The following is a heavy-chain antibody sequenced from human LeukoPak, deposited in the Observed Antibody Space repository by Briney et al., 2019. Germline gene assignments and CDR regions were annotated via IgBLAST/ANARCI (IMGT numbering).Heavy chain of an antibody. Sequence: GASVKVSCKASAYTFTGYYLHWVRQAPGQGLEWMGWINPHSGGTNYAQKLHGRVTMTRDTSISTAYMELSRLRSDDTAVYYCVRDRTKYCSSTSCPLDYWGQGTLVTVSS. CDR1: AYTFTGYY. D-gene: IGHD2-2*01. V-gene: IGHV1-2*02. CDR2: INPHSGGT. J-gene: IGHJ4*02. CDR3: VRDRTKYCSSTSCPLDY.